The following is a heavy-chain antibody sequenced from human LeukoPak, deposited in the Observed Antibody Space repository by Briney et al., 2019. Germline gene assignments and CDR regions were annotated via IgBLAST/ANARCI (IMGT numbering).Heavy chain of an antibody. D-gene: IGHD5/OR15-5a*01. J-gene: IGHJ2*01. CDR3: ARHAGFSVWYFDL. Sequence: SDTLSLTCTVSGGSISSYYWSWIRQPPGKGLEWIAYIHTSGSTTSNPSLRSRVTMSVDTSKNQFSLRLSSVTAADTAVYYCARHAGFSVWYFDLWGRGTLVTVS. CDR1: GGSISSYY. CDR2: IHTSGST. V-gene: IGHV4-4*09.